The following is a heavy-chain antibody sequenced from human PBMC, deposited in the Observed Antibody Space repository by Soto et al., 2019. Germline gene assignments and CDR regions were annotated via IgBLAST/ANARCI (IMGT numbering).Heavy chain of an antibody. CDR1: GFTFGSHD. CDR2: ISVSDPDT. V-gene: IGHV3-23*01. D-gene: IGHD6-19*01. Sequence: EVQLLESGGGLVQPGGSLRISCAASGFTFGSHDMSWVRQAPGKVLEWVSSISVSDPDTYYADSVKGRFTLSRDISKNTLFLQMDSLRAEDTALYYCTKGTWLDIWGQGTMVTVSS. CDR3: TKGTWLDI. J-gene: IGHJ3*02.